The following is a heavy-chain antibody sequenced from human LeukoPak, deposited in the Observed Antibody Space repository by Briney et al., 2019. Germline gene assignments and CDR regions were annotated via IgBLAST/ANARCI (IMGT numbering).Heavy chain of an antibody. V-gene: IGHV4-4*07. CDR3: ARGRHSDGWYGIDY. D-gene: IGHD6-19*01. Sequence: SETLSLTCTVSGASITSYYWTWVRRPAGQGLEWIGRISPSGSTNCNPSLKSRVTMSVDTSKNQFSLNLNSMTAADTAVYYCARGRHSDGWYGIDYWGQGTLVTVSS. CDR2: ISPSGST. J-gene: IGHJ4*02. CDR1: GASITSYY.